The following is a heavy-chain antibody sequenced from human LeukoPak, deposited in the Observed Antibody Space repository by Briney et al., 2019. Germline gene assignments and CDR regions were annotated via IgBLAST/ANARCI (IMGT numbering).Heavy chain of an antibody. CDR1: RFTFSSYA. CDR2: ILDSGYST. J-gene: IGHJ6*03. D-gene: IGHD3-16*01. CDR3: EKLGGHPLHNYYVGV. Sequence: PGGSLRLSCAASRFTFSSYAMSWVRQAPGKGLEWVSGILDSGYSTYYANSVKGRFTISRDNSNNTLYLQMNSLRAEDTAVYYCEKLGGHPLHNYYVGVWGKGTTVAVS. V-gene: IGHV3-23*01.